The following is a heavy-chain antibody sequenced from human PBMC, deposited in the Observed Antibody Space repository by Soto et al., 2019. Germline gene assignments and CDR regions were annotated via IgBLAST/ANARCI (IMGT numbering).Heavy chain of an antibody. D-gene: IGHD1-26*01. Sequence: QVQLVESGGGVVQPGRSLRLSCAASGFTFSSYGMHWVRQAPGKGLEWVAVKWYDGSNKYYADSVKGRFTISRDNSKNTLYLQMNSLRAEDTAVYYCARPHQTYSGSYYAYWGQGTLVTVSS. CDR3: ARPHQTYSGSYYAY. CDR1: GFTFSSYG. J-gene: IGHJ4*02. V-gene: IGHV3-33*01. CDR2: KWYDGSNK.